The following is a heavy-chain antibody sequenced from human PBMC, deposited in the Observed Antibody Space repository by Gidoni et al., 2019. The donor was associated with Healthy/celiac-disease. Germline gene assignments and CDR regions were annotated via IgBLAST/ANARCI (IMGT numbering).Heavy chain of an antibody. D-gene: IGHD5-12*01. Sequence: QVQLQQWGAGLLKPSETLSLTCAVYGGSFSGYYWSWIRQPPGKGLEWIGEINHSGSTNYNPSLKSRVTISVDTSKNQFSLKLSSVTAADTAVYYCARGRQWLREIDYWGQGTLVTVSS. CDR1: GGSFSGYY. V-gene: IGHV4-34*01. CDR2: INHSGST. J-gene: IGHJ4*02. CDR3: ARGRQWLREIDY.